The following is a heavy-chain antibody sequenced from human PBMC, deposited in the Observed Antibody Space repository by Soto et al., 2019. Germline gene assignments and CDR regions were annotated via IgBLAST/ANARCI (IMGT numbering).Heavy chain of an antibody. CDR3: ARGGSDYVWGSYRYFDY. CDR1: GGSISSYY. J-gene: IGHJ4*02. CDR2: IYYSGST. Sequence: PSETLSLTCTVSGGSISSYYWSWIRQPPGKGLEWIGYIYYSGSTNYNPSLKSRVTISVDTSKNQFSLKLSSVTAADTAVYYCARGGSDYVWGSYRYFDYWGQGTLVTVS. V-gene: IGHV4-59*01. D-gene: IGHD3-16*02.